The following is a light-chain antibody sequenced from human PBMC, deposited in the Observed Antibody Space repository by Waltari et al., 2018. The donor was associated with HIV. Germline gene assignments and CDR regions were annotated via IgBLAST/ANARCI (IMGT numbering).Light chain of an antibody. CDR3: CSYASTTDTYVV. Sequence: QSALTQPASVSGSPGQSITISCTGTSSDVWSYNLVSWYQQHPGKAPKLIIYEVSKRPSGVSNRFSGSKSCSTASLTISGLQPEDEADYCCCSYASTTDTYVVFGGGTKLTVL. J-gene: IGLJ2*01. V-gene: IGLV2-23*02. CDR2: EVS. CDR1: SSDVWSYNL.